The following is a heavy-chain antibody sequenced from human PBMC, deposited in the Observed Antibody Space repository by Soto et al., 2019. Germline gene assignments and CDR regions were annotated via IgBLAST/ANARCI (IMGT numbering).Heavy chain of an antibody. Sequence: ASVKVSCKASGYTFTSYGISWVRQAPGQGPEWMGWISAYNGNTNYAQKLQGRVTMTTDTSTSTAYMELRSLRSDDPAVYYCARNGLVGSGWYYFEYWGQGTLVTVSS. CDR1: GYTFTSYG. D-gene: IGHD6-19*01. CDR2: ISAYNGNT. V-gene: IGHV1-18*01. CDR3: ARNGLVGSGWYYFEY. J-gene: IGHJ4*02.